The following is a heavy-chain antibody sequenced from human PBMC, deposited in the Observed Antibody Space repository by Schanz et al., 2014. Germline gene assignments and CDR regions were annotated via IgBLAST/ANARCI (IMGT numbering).Heavy chain of an antibody. Sequence: EVQLLESGGGLVQPGGSLRLSCVASGFTFSSYATSWVRQAPGKGLEWVSGISDNGISTYYADSVKGRFSISRENSKSILYLQMNSLRAEDTAVYYCAKAGSGWSTAGYYYWGQGTLVAVSS. D-gene: IGHD6-19*01. CDR1: GFTFSSYA. CDR3: AKAGSGWSTAGYYY. CDR2: ISDNGIST. V-gene: IGHV3-23*01. J-gene: IGHJ4*02.